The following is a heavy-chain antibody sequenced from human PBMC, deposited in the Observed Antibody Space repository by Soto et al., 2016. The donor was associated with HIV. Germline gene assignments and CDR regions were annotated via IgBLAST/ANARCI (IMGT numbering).Heavy chain of an antibody. CDR2: INPNSGGT. V-gene: IGHV1-2*02. CDR1: GYTFTGYY. D-gene: IGHD3-22*01. Sequence: QVQLVQSGAEVKKPGASVKVSCKASGYTFTGYYMHWVRQAPGQGLEWMGWINPNSGGTNYAQKFQGRVTMTRDTSISTAYMELSRLRSDDTAVYYCARNYYDSSGYCYDFDYWGQGTLVTVSS. CDR3: ARNYYDSSGYCYDFDY. J-gene: IGHJ4*02.